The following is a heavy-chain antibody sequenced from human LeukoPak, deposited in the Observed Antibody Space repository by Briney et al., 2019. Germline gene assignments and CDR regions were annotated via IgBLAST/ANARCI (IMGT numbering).Heavy chain of an antibody. J-gene: IGHJ4*02. D-gene: IGHD1-1*01. V-gene: IGHV4-30-4*07. CDR2: IYYSGST. CDR1: GGSISSGGYS. Sequence: SQTLSLTCAVSGGSISSGGYSGSWLRQPPGKGLEWIGYIYYSGSTYYNPSLKSRVTISVDTSKNQFSLKLSSVTAADTAVYYCTRATGAGLIDYWGQGTLVTVSS. CDR3: TRATGAGLIDY.